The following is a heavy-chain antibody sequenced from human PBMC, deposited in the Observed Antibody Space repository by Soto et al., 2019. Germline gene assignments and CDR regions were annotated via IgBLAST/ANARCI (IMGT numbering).Heavy chain of an antibody. J-gene: IGHJ3*02. Sequence: GASVKVSCKASGGTFSSYTISWVRQAPGQGLEWVGRIIPILGIANYAQKFQGRVTITADKSTSTAYMELSSLRSEDTAVYYCARDWYYDFWSGPPSDAFDIWGQGTMVTVSS. CDR2: IIPILGIA. V-gene: IGHV1-69*04. CDR3: ARDWYYDFWSGPPSDAFDI. CDR1: GGTFSSYT. D-gene: IGHD3-3*01.